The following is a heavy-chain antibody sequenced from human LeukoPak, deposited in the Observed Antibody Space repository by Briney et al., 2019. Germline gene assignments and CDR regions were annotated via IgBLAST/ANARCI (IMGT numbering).Heavy chain of an antibody. Sequence: GGSLRLSCAASGFTFSSYGMNWVRQAPGKGLEWVSYISGSGYTIYYADPVKGRFTMSRDNVKNSLYLEMHSLRAEDTAVYYCARDPRDYYYGMDVWGQGTTVTVSS. CDR2: ISGSGYTI. J-gene: IGHJ6*02. V-gene: IGHV3-48*03. CDR1: GFTFSSYG. CDR3: ARDPRDYYYGMDV.